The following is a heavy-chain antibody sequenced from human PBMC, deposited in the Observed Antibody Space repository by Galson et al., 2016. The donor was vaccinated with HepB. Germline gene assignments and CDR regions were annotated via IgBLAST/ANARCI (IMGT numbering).Heavy chain of an antibody. CDR2: ISTYSGNT. J-gene: IGHJ4*02. V-gene: IGHV1-18*01. Sequence: SVKVSCKASGYTFTTSGISWVRQAPGQGLAWKGWISTYSGNTKYAQKFQGGLTLTTDSSTTTAYMELRSLRFDDTALYYCARDVQYRFDSWGQGTLVTVSS. D-gene: IGHD2/OR15-2a*01. CDR3: ARDVQYRFDS. CDR1: GYTFTTSG.